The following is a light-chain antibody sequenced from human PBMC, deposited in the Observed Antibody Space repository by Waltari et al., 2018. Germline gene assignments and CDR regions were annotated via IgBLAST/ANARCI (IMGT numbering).Light chain of an antibody. V-gene: IGLV2-23*02. CDR3: CSYAGSSTWV. CDR2: DVS. J-gene: IGLJ3*02. CDR1: SSDLGTYNL. Sequence: QSALTQPASVSGSPGQSITISCTGTSSDLGTYNLFSWYQQHPGKAPKLMIYDVSKRPSGVSYRFSGSKSGNTASLTISGLQAEDEADYYCCSYAGSSTWVFGGGTKLTVL.